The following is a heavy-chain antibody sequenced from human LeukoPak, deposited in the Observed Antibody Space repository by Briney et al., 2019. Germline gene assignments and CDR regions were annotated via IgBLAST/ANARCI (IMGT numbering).Heavy chain of an antibody. D-gene: IGHD3-10*01. Sequence: GGSLRLSCAASGFTFSSYAMSWVRQAPGKGLEWVSSISSRSTYIYHADSVKGRFTISRDNAKNSLFLQMNSLRAEDTAVYFCAKSIRAVMAMMDVWGKGTTVTVSS. CDR2: ISSRSTYI. CDR1: GFTFSSYA. V-gene: IGHV3-21*01. CDR3: AKSIRAVMAMMDV. J-gene: IGHJ6*04.